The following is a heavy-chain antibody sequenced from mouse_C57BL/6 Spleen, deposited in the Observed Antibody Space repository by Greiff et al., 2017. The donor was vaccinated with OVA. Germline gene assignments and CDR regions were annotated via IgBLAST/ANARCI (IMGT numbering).Heavy chain of an antibody. V-gene: IGHV5-17*01. J-gene: IGHJ2*01. CDR1: GFTFSDYG. CDR2: ISSGSSTI. Sequence: EVKLVESGGGLVKPGGSLKLSCAASGFTFSDYGMHWVRQAPEKGLEWVAYISSGSSTIYYADTVKGRFTISRDNAKNTLFLQMTSLGSEDTAMYYCARISTTGGVDYWGQGTTLTVSS. CDR3: ARISTTGGVDY. D-gene: IGHD2-14*01.